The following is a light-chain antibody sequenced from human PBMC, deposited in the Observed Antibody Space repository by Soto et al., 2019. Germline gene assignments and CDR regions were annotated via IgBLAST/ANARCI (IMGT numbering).Light chain of an antibody. Sequence: DLQMTQSPSSLSASVGDRVTITCQASQDISNYLNWYQQKPGKAPKLLIYDASNLETGVPSRFSGSGSGTDLTFTICSLQPEDIATYYCQQYDNLPLTFGPGTKVDIK. V-gene: IGKV1-33*01. CDR2: DAS. J-gene: IGKJ3*01. CDR3: QQYDNLPLT. CDR1: QDISNY.